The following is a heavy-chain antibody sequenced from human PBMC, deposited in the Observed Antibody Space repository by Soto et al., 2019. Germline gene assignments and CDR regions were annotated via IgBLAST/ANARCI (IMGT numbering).Heavy chain of an antibody. Sequence: PGGSLRLSCAASGFTFSTYAMIWVRQAPGKGLEWVSAITGSGGSTYYADSVKGRFTISRDNSKNTLYLQMNSLRADDTALYYCAKGSSASRPYYFDYWGQGTLVTVSS. CDR3: AKGSSASRPYYFDY. CDR2: ITGSGGST. D-gene: IGHD3-22*01. CDR1: GFTFSTYA. V-gene: IGHV3-23*01. J-gene: IGHJ4*02.